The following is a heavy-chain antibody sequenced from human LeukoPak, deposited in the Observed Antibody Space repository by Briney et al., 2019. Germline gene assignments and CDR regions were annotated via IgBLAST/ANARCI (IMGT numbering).Heavy chain of an antibody. CDR2: IYYSGST. Sequence: PSETLSLTCTVSGGFISSSSYYWGWIRQPPGKGLEWIGSIYYSGSTYYNPSLKSRVTISVDTSKNQFSLKLSSVTAADTAMYYCAKAAVPRYYFYYMDVWGKGTTVTVSS. CDR1: GGFISSSSYY. D-gene: IGHD4-17*01. CDR3: AKAAVPRYYFYYMDV. V-gene: IGHV4-39*01. J-gene: IGHJ6*03.